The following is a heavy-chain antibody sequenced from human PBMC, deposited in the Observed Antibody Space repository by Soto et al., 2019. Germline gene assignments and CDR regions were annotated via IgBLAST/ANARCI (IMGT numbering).Heavy chain of an antibody. J-gene: IGHJ6*02. D-gene: IGHD3-16*02. Sequence: PGGSLRLSCAASGFTFSDYYMSWIRQAPGKGLGWVSYISSSGSTIYYADSVKGRFTISRDNAKNSLYLQMNSLRAEDTAVYYCAREDDYVWGSYRPYYYYGMDVWGQGTTVTV. V-gene: IGHV3-11*01. CDR3: AREDDYVWGSYRPYYYYGMDV. CDR1: GFTFSDYY. CDR2: ISSSGSTI.